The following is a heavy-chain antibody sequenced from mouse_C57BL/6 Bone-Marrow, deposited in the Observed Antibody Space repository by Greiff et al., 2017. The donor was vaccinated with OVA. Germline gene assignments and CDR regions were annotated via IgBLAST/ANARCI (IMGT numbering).Heavy chain of an antibody. CDR3: ARWGYYEGYYAMDY. CDR1: GYTFTSYG. D-gene: IGHD2-3*01. J-gene: IGHJ4*01. CDR2: IYPRSGNT. V-gene: IGHV1-81*01. Sequence: LQESGAELARPGASVKLSCKASGYTFTSYGISWVKQRTGQGLEWIGEIYPRSGNTYYNEKFKGKATLTADKSSSTAYMELRSLTSEDSAVYFWARWGYYEGYYAMDYWGQGTSVTVSS.